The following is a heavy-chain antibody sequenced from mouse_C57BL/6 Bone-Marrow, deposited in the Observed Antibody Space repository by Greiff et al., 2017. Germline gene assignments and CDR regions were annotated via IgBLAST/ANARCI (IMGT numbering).Heavy chain of an antibody. D-gene: IGHD4-1*01. CDR2: INYDGSST. CDR3: ARELGYFDV. Sequence: EVMLVESEGGLVQPGSSMKLSCTASGFTFSDYYMAWVRQVPEKGLEWVANINYDGSSTYYLASLKSRFIISIDNAKSILYLQMSSLKSEDTATYYCARELGYFDVWGTGTTVTVSS. J-gene: IGHJ1*03. V-gene: IGHV5-16*01. CDR1: GFTFSDYY.